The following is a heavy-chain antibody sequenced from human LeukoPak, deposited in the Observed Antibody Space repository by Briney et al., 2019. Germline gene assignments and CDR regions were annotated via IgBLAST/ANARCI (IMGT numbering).Heavy chain of an antibody. V-gene: IGHV3-23*01. J-gene: IGHJ4*02. CDR3: AKGPTTVTTAFDY. CDR1: GFTFSNHA. D-gene: IGHD4-17*01. CDR2: ISASGGST. Sequence: GGPLSLSCAASGFTFSNHAMSWVRQAQGKGLEWVSSISASGGSTYYADAVKGRFTISRDNSKNTLYLQMNSLRAEDTAVYYCAKGPTTVTTAFDYWGQGTLVSVSS.